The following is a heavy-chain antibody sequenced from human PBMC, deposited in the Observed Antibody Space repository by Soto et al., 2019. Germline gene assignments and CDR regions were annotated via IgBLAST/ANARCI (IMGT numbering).Heavy chain of an antibody. J-gene: IGHJ4*02. Sequence: XGSLRLSCAASGFTLSSYWMSWVRQAPGKGLEWVANIKQDGSEKYYVDSVKGRFSISRDNAKNSLYLQMNSLRAEDTAVYYCATERLSTYWGQGTLVTVSS. D-gene: IGHD2-8*01. CDR3: ATERLSTY. V-gene: IGHV3-7*01. CDR1: GFTLSSYW. CDR2: IKQDGSEK.